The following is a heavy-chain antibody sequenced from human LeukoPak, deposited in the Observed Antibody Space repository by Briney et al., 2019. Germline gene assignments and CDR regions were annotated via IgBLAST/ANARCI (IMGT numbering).Heavy chain of an antibody. D-gene: IGHD3-22*01. J-gene: IGHJ4*02. CDR1: GFIVSNNY. V-gene: IGHV3-53*01. Sequence: GGSVRLSCAASGFIVSNNYMSWVRQAPGKGLEWVSVVYCGGSTYYAESVKGRFTISRDNSKNTLYLQMNSLRAEDTAVYYCARDHRSYYDVSGDYYFDNWGQGTLVTVSS. CDR2: VYCGGST. CDR3: ARDHRSYYDVSGDYYFDN.